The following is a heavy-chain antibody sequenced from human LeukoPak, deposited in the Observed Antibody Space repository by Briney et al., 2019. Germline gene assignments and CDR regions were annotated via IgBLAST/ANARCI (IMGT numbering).Heavy chain of an antibody. CDR3: ARYYDSSGYYYDY. CDR1: GGSFSGYY. CDR2: INHSGST. V-gene: IGHV4-34*01. D-gene: IGHD3-22*01. Sequence: SETLSLTCAVYGGSFSGYYWSWIRQPPGKGLEWIGEINHSGSTNYNPSLKSRVTISVDTSKNQFSLKLSSVTAADTAVYYCARYYDSSGYYYDYWGQGTLVTVSS. J-gene: IGHJ4*02.